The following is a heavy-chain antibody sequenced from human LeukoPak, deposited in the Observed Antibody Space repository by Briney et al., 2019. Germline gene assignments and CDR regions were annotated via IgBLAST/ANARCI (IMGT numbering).Heavy chain of an antibody. D-gene: IGHD2-2*01. CDR1: GGTFSSYA. Sequence: SVKVSCKASGGTFSSYAISWVRQAPGQGLEWMGGIIPLVGATNYAQKFQGRVTITADESTGTAYMALSSLRSEDTAVYYCARGKGPPSIVVVPAASYYYYMDVWGKGTTVTVS. CDR2: IIPLVGAT. V-gene: IGHV1-69*13. J-gene: IGHJ6*03. CDR3: ARGKGPPSIVVVPAASYYYYMDV.